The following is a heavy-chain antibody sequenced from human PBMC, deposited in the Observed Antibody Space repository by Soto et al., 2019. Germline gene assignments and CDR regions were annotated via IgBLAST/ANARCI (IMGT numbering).Heavy chain of an antibody. J-gene: IGHJ4*02. CDR2: ISYDGRSK. CDR3: ARKGDCSADSCVQILDY. CDR1: GFTFGIDA. D-gene: IGHD2-15*01. V-gene: IGHV3-30-3*01. Sequence: QVQLVESGGGVVQPGTSLRLSCAASGFTFGIDAMHWVRQAPGKRPEWVAVISYDGRSKYYADSAKGRFTISRDNSKSTLYRQINNLITEDKAVYYCARKGDCSADSCVQILDYWGQGTLVTVSS.